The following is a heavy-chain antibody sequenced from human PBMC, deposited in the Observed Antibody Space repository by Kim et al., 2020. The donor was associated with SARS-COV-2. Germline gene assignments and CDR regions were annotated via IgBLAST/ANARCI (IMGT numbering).Heavy chain of an antibody. J-gene: IGHJ4*02. CDR2: IYYSGST. Sequence: SETLSLTCTVSGGSISSSSYYWGWIRQPPGKGLEWIGSIYYSGSTYYNPSLKSRVTISVDTSKNQFSLKLSSVTAADTAVYYCARAYGGSITFFDYWGQGTLVAVSS. CDR1: GGSISSSSYY. V-gene: IGHV4-39*07. CDR3: ARAYGGSITFFDY. D-gene: IGHD3-16*01.